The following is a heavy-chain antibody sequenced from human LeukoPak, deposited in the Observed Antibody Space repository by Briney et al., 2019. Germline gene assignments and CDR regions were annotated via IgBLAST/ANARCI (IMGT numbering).Heavy chain of an antibody. CDR1: GFTFSSYS. V-gene: IGHV3-21*01. D-gene: IGHD3-10*01. Sequence: PGGSLRLSCAASGFTFSSYSMNWVRQAPGKGLEWVSSISSSSSYIYYADSVKGRFTISRDNAKNSLYLQMNSLRAEDTAVYYCAREKLARWFGEDAFDIWGQGTMVTVSS. CDR2: ISSSSSYI. CDR3: AREKLARWFGEDAFDI. J-gene: IGHJ3*02.